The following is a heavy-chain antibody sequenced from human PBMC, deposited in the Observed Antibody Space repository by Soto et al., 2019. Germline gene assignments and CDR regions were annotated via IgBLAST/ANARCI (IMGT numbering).Heavy chain of an antibody. Sequence: QITLKESGPTLVKPTQTLTLTCTFSGFSFSTSGVGVGWIRQPPGKALEWLALIYWNDERRYTPSLKSRLTITKEISKNQVFLIMANMDPVDTATYYCVSGSFPNWFDPWGQGILVTVSS. CDR1: GFSFSTSGVG. D-gene: IGHD3-10*01. J-gene: IGHJ5*02. CDR3: VSGSFPNWFDP. V-gene: IGHV2-5*01. CDR2: IYWNDER.